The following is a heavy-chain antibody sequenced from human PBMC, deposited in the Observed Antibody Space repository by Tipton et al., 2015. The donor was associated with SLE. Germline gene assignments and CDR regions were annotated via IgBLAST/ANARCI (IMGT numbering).Heavy chain of an antibody. CDR1: GFTVSSNY. J-gene: IGHJ3*02. CDR2: IYSGGST. Sequence: SLRLSCAASGFTVSSNYMSWVRQAPGKGLEWVSVIYSGGSTYYADSVKGRFTISRDNSKNTLYLQMNSLRAEDTAVYYCAREGHAGYSYGGGAFDIWGQGTMVTVSS. D-gene: IGHD5-18*01. V-gene: IGHV3-66*02. CDR3: AREGHAGYSYGGGAFDI.